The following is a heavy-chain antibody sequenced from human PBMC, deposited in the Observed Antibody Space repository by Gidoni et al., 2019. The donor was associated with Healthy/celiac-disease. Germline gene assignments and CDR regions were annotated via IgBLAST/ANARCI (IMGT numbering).Heavy chain of an antibody. Sequence: EVQLVESGGGLVQTGRSLRLSCTASGFTFGEYAMSWFRQAPGKGLEWVGFIRSKAYGGTTEYAASVKGRFTISRDDSKSIAYLQRNSLKTEDTAVYYCTSGNEYSYGYAGYYWGQGTLVTVSS. CDR1: GFTFGEYA. D-gene: IGHD5-18*01. J-gene: IGHJ4*02. CDR3: TSGNEYSYGYAGYY. V-gene: IGHV3-49*03. CDR2: IRSKAYGGTT.